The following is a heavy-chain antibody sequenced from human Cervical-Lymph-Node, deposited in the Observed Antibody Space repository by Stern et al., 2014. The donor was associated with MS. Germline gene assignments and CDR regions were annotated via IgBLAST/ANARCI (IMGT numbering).Heavy chain of an antibody. CDR1: GFTFSSYS. V-gene: IGHV3-48*01. J-gene: IGHJ4*02. CDR3: ARLRTSVANPDY. Sequence: VQLGQSGGGLVQPGGSLRLSCAASGFTFSSYSMNWVRQAPGKGLEWLSYISSSSSIIYYADSVKGRFTISRDNARKSLYLQMNSLRAEDTAVYYCARLRTSVANPDYWGQGTLVTVSS. CDR2: ISSSSSII. D-gene: IGHD4-23*01.